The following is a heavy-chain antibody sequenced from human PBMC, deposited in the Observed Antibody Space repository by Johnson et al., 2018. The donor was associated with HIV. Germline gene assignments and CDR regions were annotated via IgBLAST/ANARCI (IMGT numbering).Heavy chain of an antibody. CDR3: GRGYFDSSGFYSDAFEI. J-gene: IGHJ3*02. CDR2: ISWDGGST. Sequence: VQLVESGGGVVRPGGSLRLSCEASGFTFDDYAMHWVRQAPGKGLEWVSLISWDGGSTYYADSVKGRFTMFRDNSQNSLYLQMNSLRAEDNALYYCGRGYFDSSGFYSDAFEIWGQGTVVTVSS. V-gene: IGHV3-43D*03. CDR1: GFTFDDYA. D-gene: IGHD3-22*01.